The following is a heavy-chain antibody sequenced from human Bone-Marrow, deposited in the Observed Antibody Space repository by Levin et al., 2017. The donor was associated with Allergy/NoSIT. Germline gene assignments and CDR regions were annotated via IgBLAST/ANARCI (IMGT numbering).Heavy chain of an antibody. CDR3: ARPHIAVAGTWLDY. CDR2: ISYDGSNK. D-gene: IGHD6-19*01. V-gene: IGHV3-30-3*01. Sequence: LSLTCAASGFTFSSYAMHWVRQAPGKGLEWVAVISYDGSNKYYADSVKGRFTISRDNSKNTLYLQMNSLRAEDTAVYYCARPHIAVAGTWLDYWGQGTLVTVSS. CDR1: GFTFSSYA. J-gene: IGHJ4*02.